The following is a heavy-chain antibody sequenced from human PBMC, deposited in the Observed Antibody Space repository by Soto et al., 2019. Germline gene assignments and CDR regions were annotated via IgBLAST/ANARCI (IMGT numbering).Heavy chain of an antibody. V-gene: IGHV1-69*13. CDR3: ATAPPDYYDSSGYGGNYYYYYGMDV. D-gene: IGHD3-22*01. J-gene: IGHJ6*02. Sequence: SVKVSCKASGGTFSSYAISWVRQAPGQGLEWMGGIIPIFGTANYAQKFQGRVTITADESTSTAYMELSSLRSEDTAVYYCATAPPDYYDSSGYGGNYYYYYGMDVWGQATTVTVSS. CDR1: GGTFSSYA. CDR2: IIPIFGTA.